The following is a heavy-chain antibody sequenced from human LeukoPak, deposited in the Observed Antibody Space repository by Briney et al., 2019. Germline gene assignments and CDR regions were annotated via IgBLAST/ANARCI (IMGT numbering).Heavy chain of an antibody. D-gene: IGHD6-19*01. CDR1: GGSISGYY. CDR2: IYYSENT. J-gene: IGHJ4*02. V-gene: IGHV4-59*08. CDR3: TRRVAVAGTPKASFDY. Sequence: SETLSLTCTVSGGSISGYYWSWIRQPPGKGLEWIGYIYYSENTNYNPSLKSRVTISLDTSKNQFSLKLSSVTTADTAVNFCTRRVAVAGTPKASFDYWGQGILVTVSS.